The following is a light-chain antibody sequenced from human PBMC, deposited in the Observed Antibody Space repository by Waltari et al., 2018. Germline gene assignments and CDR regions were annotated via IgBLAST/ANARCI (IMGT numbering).Light chain of an antibody. Sequence: DIQLTQSPSFLSASAGDTVTITCQASQGISSYLVWYQQKPGEAPKLLIHAASSLQSGVPSRFSGSGSGTEFTLTISSLQPEDSATYYCQQVKSYPLTFGGGTKVEIK. V-gene: IGKV1-9*01. CDR1: QGISSY. CDR2: AAS. CDR3: QQVKSYPLT. J-gene: IGKJ4*01.